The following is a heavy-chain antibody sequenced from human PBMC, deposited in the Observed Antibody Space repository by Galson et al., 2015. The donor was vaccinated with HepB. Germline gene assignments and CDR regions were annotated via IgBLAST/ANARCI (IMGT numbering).Heavy chain of an antibody. J-gene: IGHJ4*02. CDR2: ISSSSSTT. D-gene: IGHD5-24*01. V-gene: IGHV3-48*04. CDR3: ARSRDSFYDY. Sequence: SLRLSCAASGFTFSSYSMNWVRQAPGKGLEWVSSISSSSSTTYYADSVKGRFTISRDNAKNSVYPQMNSLRAEDTAVYYCARSRDSFYDYWGQGTLVTVSS. CDR1: GFTFSSYS.